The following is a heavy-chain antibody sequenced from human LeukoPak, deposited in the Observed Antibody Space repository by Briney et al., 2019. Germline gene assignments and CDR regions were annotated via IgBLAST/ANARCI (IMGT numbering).Heavy chain of an antibody. CDR3: AKDRSRYSGSYFWGFYFDY. CDR2: ISGSGGST. CDR1: GFTFSSYA. V-gene: IGHV3-23*01. D-gene: IGHD1-26*01. Sequence: GGSLRLSCAASGFTFSSYAMSWVRQAPGKGLEWVSAISGSGGSTYYADSVKGRFTISRDNSKNTLYLQMNSLRAEDTAVYYCAKDRSRYSGSYFWGFYFDYWGQGTLVTVSS. J-gene: IGHJ4*02.